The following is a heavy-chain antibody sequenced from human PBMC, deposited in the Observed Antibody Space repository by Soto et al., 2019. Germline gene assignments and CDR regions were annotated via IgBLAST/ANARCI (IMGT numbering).Heavy chain of an antibody. V-gene: IGHV3-23*01. CDR3: ATDQPGTASFDY. Sequence: PGGSLRLSCAASGFTISRSAMYWVRQAPGKGLEWVSGISERGDTTHYADSVKGRFTISRDTSKNTLYLQLNALRADDTAVYYCATDQPGTASFDYWGQGTLVTVSS. CDR1: GFTISRSA. J-gene: IGHJ4*02. CDR2: ISERGDTT.